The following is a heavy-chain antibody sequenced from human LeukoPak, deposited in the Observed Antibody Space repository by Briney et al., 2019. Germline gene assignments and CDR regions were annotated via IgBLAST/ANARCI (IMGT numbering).Heavy chain of an antibody. CDR3: AREDYGGNSGFDY. CDR2: IYHSGST. V-gene: IGHV4-30-2*01. CDR1: GGSVSSGGYS. Sequence: PSETLSLTCAVSGGSVSSGGYSWSWIRQPPGKGLEWIGYIYHSGSTYYNPSLKSRVTILVDRSKNQFSLKLSSVTAADTAVYYCAREDYGGNSGFDYWGQGTLVTVSS. J-gene: IGHJ4*02. D-gene: IGHD4-17*01.